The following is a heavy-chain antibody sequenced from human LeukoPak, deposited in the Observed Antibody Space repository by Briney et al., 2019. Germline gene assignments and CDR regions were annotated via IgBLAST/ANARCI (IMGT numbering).Heavy chain of an antibody. CDR3: ATGGPVYGGRWIDY. V-gene: IGHV4-59*08. J-gene: IGHJ4*02. Sequence: SETLSLTCTVSGGSISSYYWSWIRQPPGKGLEWIGYIYYSGSTNYNPSLKSRVTISVDTSKNQFSLKLSSVTAADTAVYYCATGGPVYGGRWIDYWGQGTLVTVSS. CDR2: IYYSGST. D-gene: IGHD4-23*01. CDR1: GGSISSYY.